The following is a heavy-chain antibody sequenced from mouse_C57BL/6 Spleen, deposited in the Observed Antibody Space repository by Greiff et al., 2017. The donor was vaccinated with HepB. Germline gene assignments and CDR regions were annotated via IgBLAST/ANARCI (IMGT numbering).Heavy chain of an antibody. V-gene: IGHV1-59*01. CDR2: IDPSDSYT. D-gene: IGHD2-4*01. Sequence: QVQLQQPGAELVRPGTSVKLSCKASGYTFTSYWMHWVKQRPGQGLEWIGVIDPSDSYTNYNQKFKGKATLTVDTSSSTAYMQLSSLTSEDSAVYYCARQKGLSYWYFDVWGTGTTVTVSS. J-gene: IGHJ1*03. CDR1: GYTFTSYW. CDR3: ARQKGLSYWYFDV.